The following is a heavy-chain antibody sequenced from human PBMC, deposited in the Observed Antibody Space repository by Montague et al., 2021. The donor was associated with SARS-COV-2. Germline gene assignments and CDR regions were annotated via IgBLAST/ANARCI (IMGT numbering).Heavy chain of an antibody. CDR2: IYTGRSRT. CDR3: SGNMYFYDSRGYQNIDY. D-gene: IGHD3-22*01. V-gene: IGHV3-23*03. J-gene: IGHJ4*02. CDR1: GFTFSSFA. Sequence: SLRLSCAASGFTFSSFAMSWVRRAPGKGLEWVSIIYTGRSRTHYTDSVKGRFIISRDDSKNTLYLQMNGLRVEDTAIYYCSGNMYFYDSRGYQNIDYWGQGILVAVSS.